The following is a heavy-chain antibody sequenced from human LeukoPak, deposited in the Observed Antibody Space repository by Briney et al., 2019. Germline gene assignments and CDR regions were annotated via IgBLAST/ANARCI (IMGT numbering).Heavy chain of an antibody. V-gene: IGHV4-39*01. CDR3: AIPSEQGAFG. J-gene: IGHJ4*02. CDR2: IYYSGST. Sequence: PSETLSLTCTVSGGSISSSSYYWGWIRQPPGKGLEWIGSIYYSGSTYYNPSLKSRVTISVDTSKNQFSLELSSVTAADTAVYYCAIPSEQGAFGWGQGTLVTVSS. D-gene: IGHD1-14*01. CDR1: GGSISSSSYY.